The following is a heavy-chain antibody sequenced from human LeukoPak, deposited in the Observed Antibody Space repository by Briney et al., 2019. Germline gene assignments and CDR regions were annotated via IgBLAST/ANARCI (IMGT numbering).Heavy chain of an antibody. D-gene: IGHD1-7*01. Sequence: SETLSLTCAVYGGSFSGYYWSWIRQPPGKGLEWIGEINHGGSTNYNPSLKSRVTISVDTSKNQFSLKLSSVTAADTAVYYCARVNWNYSADYWGQGTLVTVSS. J-gene: IGHJ4*02. CDR1: GGSFSGYY. CDR3: ARVNWNYSADY. CDR2: INHGGST. V-gene: IGHV4-34*01.